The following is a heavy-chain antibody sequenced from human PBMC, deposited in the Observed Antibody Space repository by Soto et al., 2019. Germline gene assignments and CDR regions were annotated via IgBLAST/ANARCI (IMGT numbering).Heavy chain of an antibody. CDR3: ARAWIARAQIAARSRQNWFDP. D-gene: IGHD6-6*01. V-gene: IGHV1-2*02. Sequence: ASVKVSCKASGYTFTGYYMHWVRQAPGQGLEWMGWINPNSGGTNYTQKFQGRVTMTRDTSISTAYMELSRLRSDDTAVYYCARAWIARAQIAARSRQNWFDPWGQGTLVTVSS. CDR1: GYTFTGYY. CDR2: INPNSGGT. J-gene: IGHJ5*02.